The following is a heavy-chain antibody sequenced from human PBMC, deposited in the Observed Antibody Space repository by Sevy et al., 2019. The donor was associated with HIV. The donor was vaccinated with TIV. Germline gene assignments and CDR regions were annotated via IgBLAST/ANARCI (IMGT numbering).Heavy chain of an antibody. CDR2: ISSSGSSI. CDR1: GFTFSSYD. V-gene: IGHV3-48*03. CDR3: VRNGGAYDTGFDP. Sequence: GGSLRLSCTASGFTFSSYDMNWVRQAPGKGLEWVSKISSSGSSIYYADSVKGRFTISRDNAKNSLNLQMNSLRAEDTALYYCVRNGGAYDTGFDPWGQGTLVTVSS. J-gene: IGHJ5*02. D-gene: IGHD3-22*01.